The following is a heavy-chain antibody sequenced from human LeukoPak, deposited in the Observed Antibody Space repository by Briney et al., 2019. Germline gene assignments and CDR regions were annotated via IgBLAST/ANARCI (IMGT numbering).Heavy chain of an antibody. CDR3: ARGDGSGSYYNGPDY. D-gene: IGHD3-10*01. CDR2: IYYSGST. CDR1: GGSISSSSYY. V-gene: IGHV4-39*07. J-gene: IGHJ4*02. Sequence: PSETRSLTCTVSGGSISSSSYYWGWIRQPPGKGLEWIGSIYYSGSTYYNPSLKRRVTISVDTSKNQFSLKLSSVPAADTAVYYCARGDGSGSYYNGPDYWGQGTLVTVSS.